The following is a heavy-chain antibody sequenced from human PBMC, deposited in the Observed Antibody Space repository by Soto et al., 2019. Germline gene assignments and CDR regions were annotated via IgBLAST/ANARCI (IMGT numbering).Heavy chain of an antibody. CDR2: LYYSGNT. V-gene: IGHV4-59*01. CDR1: GGSISPFY. Sequence: TSETLSLTCTVSGGSISPFYWSWVRQPPGKGLEWIGYLYYSGNTNYNPSLKSRVTISVDASKNQVSLRLTSVTAADTAVYYSETVRGVAARTLDFWGQGTVVTVSS. D-gene: IGHD6-6*01. CDR3: ETVRGVAARTLDF. J-gene: IGHJ4*02.